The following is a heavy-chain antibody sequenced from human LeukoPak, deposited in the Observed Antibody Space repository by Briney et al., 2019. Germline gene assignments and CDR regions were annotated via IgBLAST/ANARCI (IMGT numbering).Heavy chain of an antibody. Sequence: GGSLRLSCAASGFTFDDYAMSWVRQVPGKGLEWVSGINWNGGTTSYGDSVKGRFTISRDNAKNSLYLQMSSLRAEDTALYYCARGATSGWHLGFDYWGQGTLVSVSS. J-gene: IGHJ4*02. CDR2: INWNGGTT. V-gene: IGHV3-20*04. D-gene: IGHD6-19*01. CDR3: ARGATSGWHLGFDY. CDR1: GFTFDDYA.